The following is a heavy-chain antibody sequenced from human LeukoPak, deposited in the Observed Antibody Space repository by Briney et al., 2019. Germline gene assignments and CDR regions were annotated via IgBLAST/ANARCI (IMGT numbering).Heavy chain of an antibody. CDR2: ISYDGSNK. CDR3: ARDLRWSGYYFDY. Sequence: PGGSLRLSCAASGFTFSSYAMHWVRQAPGKGLEWVAVISYDGSNKYYADSVKGRFTISRDNSKNTLYLQMNSLRAEDTAVYYCARDLRWSGYYFDYWGQGTLVTVSS. D-gene: IGHD3-3*01. CDR1: GFTFSSYA. V-gene: IGHV3-30-3*01. J-gene: IGHJ4*02.